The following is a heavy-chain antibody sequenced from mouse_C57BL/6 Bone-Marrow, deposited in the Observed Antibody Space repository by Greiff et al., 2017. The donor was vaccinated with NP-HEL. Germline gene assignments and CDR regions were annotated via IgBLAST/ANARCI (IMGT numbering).Heavy chain of an antibody. D-gene: IGHD4-1*01. V-gene: IGHV6-6*01. CDR2: IRNKANNHAT. Sequence: EVKVEESGGGLVQPGGSMKLSCAASGFTFSDAWMDWVRQSPEKGLEWVAEIRNKANNHATYYAESVKGRFTISRDDSKSSVYLQMNSLRAEDTGIYYCTRNLGRGAWFAYWGQGTLVTVSA. CDR1: GFTFSDAW. J-gene: IGHJ3*01. CDR3: TRNLGRGAWFAY.